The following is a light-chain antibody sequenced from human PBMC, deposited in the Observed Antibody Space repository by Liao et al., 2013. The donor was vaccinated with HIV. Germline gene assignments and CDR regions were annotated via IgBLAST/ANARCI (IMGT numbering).Light chain of an antibody. Sequence: SYELTQPPSVSVSPGQTASITCSGDKLGDKYACWYQQKPGQSPVLVIYQDSKRPSGIPERFSGSNSGNTATLTISGTQAMDEADYYCQVWDTSGAHLVFGGGTKLAVL. CDR1: KLGDKY. CDR2: QDS. V-gene: IGLV3-1*01. CDR3: QVWDTSGAHLV. J-gene: IGLJ2*01.